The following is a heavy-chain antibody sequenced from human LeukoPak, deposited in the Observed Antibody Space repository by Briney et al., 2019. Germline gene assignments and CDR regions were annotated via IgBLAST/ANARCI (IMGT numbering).Heavy chain of an antibody. CDR3: AREFIGWALVVVPAARDDAFDI. Sequence: ASVTVSCKASGYTFTSYYMHWVRQAPGQGLEWMGIFNPSGGSTSYAQKFQGRVTMTRDTSTSTVYMELSSLRSEDTAVYYCAREFIGWALVVVPAARDDAFDIWGQGPMVTVSS. J-gene: IGHJ3*02. CDR2: FNPSGGST. V-gene: IGHV1-46*01. D-gene: IGHD2-2*01. CDR1: GYTFTSYY.